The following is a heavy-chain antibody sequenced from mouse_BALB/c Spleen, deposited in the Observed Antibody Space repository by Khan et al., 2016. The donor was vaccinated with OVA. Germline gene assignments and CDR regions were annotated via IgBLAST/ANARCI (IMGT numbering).Heavy chain of an antibody. Sequence: QVQLKEAGAELAKPGASVKMSCTASGYTFTSYWMHWIKQRPGQGLEWIGYINRTSDYTESNPQFKDKTTLTADQYSSFAYMKLSSLTSDDSAVYYCGRDRIVYWGQSTAITVSA. CDR1: GYTFTSYW. V-gene: IGHV1-7*01. J-gene: IGHJ2*01. CDR2: INRTSDYT. CDR3: GRDRIVY.